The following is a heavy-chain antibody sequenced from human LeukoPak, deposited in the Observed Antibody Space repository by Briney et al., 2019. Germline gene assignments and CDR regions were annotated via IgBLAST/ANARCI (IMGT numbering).Heavy chain of an antibody. CDR1: GGTFSSYT. CDR3: AISSSSTSYSGWFDP. J-gene: IGHJ5*02. D-gene: IGHD2-2*01. Sequence: GASVKVSCKASGGTFSSYTISWVRQAPGQGLEWMGRIIPILGIANYAQKLQGRVTITADKSTSTAYMELSSLRSEDTAVYYCAISSSSTSYSGWFDPWGQGTLVTVSS. V-gene: IGHV1-69*02. CDR2: IIPILGIA.